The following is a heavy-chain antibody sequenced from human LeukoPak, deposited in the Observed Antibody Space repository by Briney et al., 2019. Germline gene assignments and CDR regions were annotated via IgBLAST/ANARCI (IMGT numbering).Heavy chain of an antibody. V-gene: IGHV3-23*01. D-gene: IGHD3-9*01. CDR1: GFTFSSYA. J-gene: IGHJ4*02. Sequence: GGSLRLSCAASGFTFSSYAMSWVSQAPGKGLEWVSAISGSGGSTYYADSVKGRFTISRDNSKNTLYLQMNSLRAEDTAVYYCAKGKFYYDILTGYYSPELDYWGQGTLVTVSS. CDR3: AKGKFYYDILTGYYSPELDY. CDR2: ISGSGGST.